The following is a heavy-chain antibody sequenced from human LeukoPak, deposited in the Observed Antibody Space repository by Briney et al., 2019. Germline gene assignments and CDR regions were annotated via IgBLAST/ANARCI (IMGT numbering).Heavy chain of an antibody. CDR3: ARDLGSSARDVYEI. V-gene: IGHV3-21*01. CDR2: IRSRSSYI. J-gene: IGHJ3*02. CDR1: GFTFSNYS. D-gene: IGHD2-2*01. Sequence: PGGSLRLSCAASGFTFSNYSMNWVRQAPGKGLEWVSSIRSRSSYIYCAGAVKSRFIISRDNDKDSLDQQLNSLRAEDTVVYYCARDLGSSARDVYEIWGQGTMDSVSS.